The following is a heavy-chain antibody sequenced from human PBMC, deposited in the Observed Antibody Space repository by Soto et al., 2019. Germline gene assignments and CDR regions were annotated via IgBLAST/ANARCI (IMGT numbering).Heavy chain of an antibody. CDR3: AKDMAYGGNSGPFDY. J-gene: IGHJ4*02. V-gene: IGHV3-43*01. D-gene: IGHD4-17*01. Sequence: EVQLVESGGVVVQPGGSLRLSCAASGFTFDDYTMHWVRQAPGKGLEWVSLIFWDGSNTHYADSVKGRFTISRDNRKKSLYLQMDRLRTEDTALYYCAKDMAYGGNSGPFDYWGQGTLVTVSS. CDR2: IFWDGSNT. CDR1: GFTFDDYT.